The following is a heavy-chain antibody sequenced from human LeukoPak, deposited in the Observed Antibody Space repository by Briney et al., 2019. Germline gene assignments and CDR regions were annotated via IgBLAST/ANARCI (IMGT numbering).Heavy chain of an antibody. CDR1: GGSISSYY. D-gene: IGHD2-15*01. CDR3: ARRHCSGGSCYGMDV. CDR2: IYYSGST. Sequence: SETLSLTCTVSGGSISSYYWSWIRQPPGKGLEWIGYIYYSGSTNYNPSLKSRVTISVDTSKSQFSLKLSSVTAADTAVYYCARRHCSGGSCYGMDVWGQGTTVTVSS. J-gene: IGHJ6*02. V-gene: IGHV4-59*08.